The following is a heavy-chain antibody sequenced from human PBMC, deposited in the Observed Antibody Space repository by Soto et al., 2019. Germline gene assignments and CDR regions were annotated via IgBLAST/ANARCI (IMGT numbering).Heavy chain of an antibody. CDR3: ARHEKYSGYAVDWFDT. CDR1: GGSISSSSYY. D-gene: IGHD5-12*01. V-gene: IGHV4-39*01. CDR2: IYYSGST. J-gene: IGHJ5*02. Sequence: PSETLSLTCTVSGGSISSSSYYWGWIRQPPGKGLEWIGSIYYSGSTYYNPSLKSRVTISVDTSKNQFSLKLSSVTAADTAVYYCARHEKYSGYAVDWFDTWGQGTLVTVSS.